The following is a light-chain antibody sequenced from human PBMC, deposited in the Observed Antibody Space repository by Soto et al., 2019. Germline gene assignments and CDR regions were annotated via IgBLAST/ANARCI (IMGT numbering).Light chain of an antibody. J-gene: IGLJ3*02. V-gene: IGLV1-44*01. Sequence: QSVLTQPPSASGTPGQRVTISCSGSSSNIGSATVTWYQQLPGTAPKLLIYSNNQRPSGVPDRISGSKSGTSASLAISGLQSDDEADYYCAAWDDSLKGPVFGGGTKLTV. CDR3: AAWDDSLKGPV. CDR2: SNN. CDR1: SSNIGSAT.